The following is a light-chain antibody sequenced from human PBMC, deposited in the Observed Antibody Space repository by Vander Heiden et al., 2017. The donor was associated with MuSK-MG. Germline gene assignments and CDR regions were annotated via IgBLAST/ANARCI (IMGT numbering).Light chain of an antibody. Sequence: EIVMTQSPATLSVSPGERATLSCRASQSVSSNLAWYQQKPGQAPRLLIYGASNRATGIPDSFSGSGSGTEFTLTISSRQSEDFAVYYWQQDNNWPLFGGGTKVEIK. CDR2: GAS. V-gene: IGKV3-15*01. J-gene: IGKJ4*01. CDR3: QQDNNWPL. CDR1: QSVSSN.